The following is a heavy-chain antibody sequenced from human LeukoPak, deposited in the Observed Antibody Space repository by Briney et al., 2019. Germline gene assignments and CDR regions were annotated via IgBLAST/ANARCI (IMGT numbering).Heavy chain of an antibody. CDR2: ISSSSSAI. CDR3: ARDPERAGFDY. Sequence: GGSLRLSCAASGFTFSSYSMNWVRQAPGKGLEWVSYISSSSSAIYYADSVKGRFTISRDNAKNSLYLQMNSLRAEDTAVYYCARDPERAGFDYWGQGTLVTVSS. V-gene: IGHV3-48*01. CDR1: GFTFSSYS. J-gene: IGHJ4*02.